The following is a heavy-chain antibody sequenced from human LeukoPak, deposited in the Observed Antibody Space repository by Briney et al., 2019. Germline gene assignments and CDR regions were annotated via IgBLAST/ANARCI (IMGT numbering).Heavy chain of an antibody. D-gene: IGHD4-17*01. CDR2: ISASGANT. V-gene: IGHV3-23*01. CDR1: GFTFSTYT. J-gene: IGHJ4*02. CDR3: ANAYGDYAY. Sequence: GGSLRLSCAASGFTFSTYTMSWVRQAPGKGLEWVSTISASGANTHYADSVKGRFTISRDNSKNTLYLQMNSLRAEDTAIYYCANAYGDYAYWGQGTLVTVSS.